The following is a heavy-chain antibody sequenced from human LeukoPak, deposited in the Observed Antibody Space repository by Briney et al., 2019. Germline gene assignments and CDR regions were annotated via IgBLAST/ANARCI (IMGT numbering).Heavy chain of an antibody. CDR1: GYTFTGYY. V-gene: IGHV1-2*02. Sequence: GASVTVSFKSSGYTFTGYYIHWVRQAPGLGLGWMGWINPNSGDTKYAQKFQDRVTMTSDTSINTDYMELSRLTSDDTAVFYCARPHSSGWDHFVDYWGQGTLVTVAS. J-gene: IGHJ4*02. D-gene: IGHD6-19*01. CDR2: INPNSGDT. CDR3: ARPHSSGWDHFVDY.